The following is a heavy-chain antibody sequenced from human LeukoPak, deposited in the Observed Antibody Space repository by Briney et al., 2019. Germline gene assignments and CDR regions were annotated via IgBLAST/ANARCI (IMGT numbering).Heavy chain of an antibody. CDR3: ARRSVAFDI. CDR2: ISSSGSTI. J-gene: IGHJ3*02. Sequence: PGGSLRLSCAASGFTFSSYGMNWVRQAPGKGLEWVSYISSSGSTIYYADSVKGRFTISRDNAKNSLYLQMNSLRAEDTAVYYCARRSVAFDIWGQGTMVTVSS. V-gene: IGHV3-48*03. CDR1: GFTFSSYG.